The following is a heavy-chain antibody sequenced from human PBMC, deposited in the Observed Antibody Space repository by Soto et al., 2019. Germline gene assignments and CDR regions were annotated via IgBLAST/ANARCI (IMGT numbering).Heavy chain of an antibody. CDR2: ISSSRDYT. Sequence: QVQVVESGGGLVKPGGSLRLSCAASGFTSSDYYMNWIRQAPGKGLEWVSYISSSRDYTKYAGSLKGRFTISRDNAKSSLYLQMNSLRAEDTAVYYCARGGVRGTTSRGQVYNWGQGTLVTVSS. D-gene: IGHD1-7*01. CDR3: ARGGVRGTTSRGQVYN. V-gene: IGHV3-11*06. CDR1: GFTSSDYY. J-gene: IGHJ4*02.